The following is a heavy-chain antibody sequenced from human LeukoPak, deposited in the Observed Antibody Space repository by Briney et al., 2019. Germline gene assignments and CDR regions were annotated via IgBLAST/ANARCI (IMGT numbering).Heavy chain of an antibody. Sequence: GGSLRLSCAASGFTFSSYWLSWVRQAPGKGLEWVANIKQDGSEKYYVDSVKGRFTIPRDNAKNSLYLQMNSLRAEDTAVYYCARAYRSWYSDYWGQGTLVTVSS. CDR2: IKQDGSEK. J-gene: IGHJ4*02. V-gene: IGHV3-7*01. CDR1: GFTFSSYW. D-gene: IGHD6-6*01. CDR3: ARAYRSWYSDY.